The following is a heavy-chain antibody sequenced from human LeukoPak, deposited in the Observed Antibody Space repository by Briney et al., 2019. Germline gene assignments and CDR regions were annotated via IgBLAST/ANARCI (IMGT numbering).Heavy chain of an antibody. J-gene: IGHJ4*02. D-gene: IGHD5-18*01. V-gene: IGHV4-34*01. CDR1: GGSINYYY. CDR3: ARYSYGKFDY. CDR2: INHSGST. Sequence: SETLSLTCTVSGGSINYYYWSWIRQPPGKGLEWIGEINHSGSTNYNPSLKSRVTISVDTSKNQFSLKLSSVTAADTAVYYCARYSYGKFDYWGQGTLVTVSS.